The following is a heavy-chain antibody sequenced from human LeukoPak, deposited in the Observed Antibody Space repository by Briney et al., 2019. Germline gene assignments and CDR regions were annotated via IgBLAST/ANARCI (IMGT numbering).Heavy chain of an antibody. CDR2: IRYDGSNK. CDR3: AKLFSFSSGGHAFDI. D-gene: IGHD6-19*01. J-gene: IGHJ3*02. CDR1: GFTFSSYG. V-gene: IGHV3-30*02. Sequence: GGSLRLSCAASGFTFSSYGMHWVRQAPGKGLEWVAFIRYDGSNKYYADSVKVRFTISRDNSKNTLYLQMNSLRAQDTAVYSCAKLFSFSSGGHAFDIWGQGTLVTVSS.